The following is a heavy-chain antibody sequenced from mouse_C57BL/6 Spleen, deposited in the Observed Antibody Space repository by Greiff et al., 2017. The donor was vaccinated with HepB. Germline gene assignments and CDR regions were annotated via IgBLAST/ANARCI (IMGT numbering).Heavy chain of an antibody. CDR3: ARYELGYFDY. V-gene: IGHV1-55*01. CDR1: GYTFTSYW. D-gene: IGHD2-3*01. Sequence: VQLQQSGAEFVKPGASVKMSCKASGYTFTSYWITWVKQRPGQGLEWIGDIYPGSGSTNYNEKFKSKATLTVDTSSSTAYMQLSSLTSEDSAVYYCARYELGYFDYWGQGTTLTVSS. J-gene: IGHJ2*01. CDR2: IYPGSGST.